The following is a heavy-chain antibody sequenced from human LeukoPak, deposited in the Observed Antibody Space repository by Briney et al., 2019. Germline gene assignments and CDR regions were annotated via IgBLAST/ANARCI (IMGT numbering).Heavy chain of an antibody. CDR1: GYTFTSYG. CDR2: ISAYNGNT. CDR3: AREQQLALDAFDI. Sequence: ASVKVSCKASGYTFTSYGISWVRQAPGQGLEWMGLISAYNGNTNYAQKLQGRVTMTTDTATSTAYMELRSLRSDDTAVYYCAREQQLALDAFDIWGQGTMVTVSS. D-gene: IGHD6-13*01. J-gene: IGHJ3*02. V-gene: IGHV1-18*01.